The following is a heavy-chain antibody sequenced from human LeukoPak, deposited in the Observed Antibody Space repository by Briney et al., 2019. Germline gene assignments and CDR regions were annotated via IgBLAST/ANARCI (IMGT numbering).Heavy chain of an antibody. CDR3: ARGHYGFDP. V-gene: IGHV4-59*08. J-gene: IGHJ5*02. CDR2: IYYSGGT. Sequence: SETLSLTCTVSGGSVSGYYGSWIRQPPGKGLEWIGYIYYSGGTNYNPSLNGRVTVSVDTSKNQVSLKLTSVPAADTAVYYCARGHYGFDPWGQGTLVTVSS. D-gene: IGHD3-16*01. CDR1: GGSVSGYY.